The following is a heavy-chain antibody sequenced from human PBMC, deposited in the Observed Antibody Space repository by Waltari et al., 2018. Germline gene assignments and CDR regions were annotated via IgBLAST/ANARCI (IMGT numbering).Heavy chain of an antibody. J-gene: IGHJ4*02. CDR3: ARLSARGYSGYDPFDY. V-gene: IGHV4-4*07. CDR2: VYTTGTT. D-gene: IGHD5-12*01. CDR1: GVSISDYY. Sequence: QVQLQESGPRLVEPWETLSLTCRISGVSISDYYWSWIRQPAGKGLEFIGRVYTTGTTDYNPSLRSRVTISVDTSKNQFSLKLSSVTAADTAVYYCARLSARGYSGYDPFDYWGQGTLVTVSS.